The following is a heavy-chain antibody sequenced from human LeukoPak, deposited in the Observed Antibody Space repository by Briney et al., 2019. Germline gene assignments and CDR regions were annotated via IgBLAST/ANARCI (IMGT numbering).Heavy chain of an antibody. CDR1: GGSVSSGSYY. V-gene: IGHV4-61*01. CDR2: IYYSGSI. J-gene: IGHJ4*02. CDR3: ARHYGP. D-gene: IGHD3-16*01. Sequence: PSETLSLTCIVSGGSVSSGSYYWSWIRQPPGKGLEWIGYIYYSGSINFNPSLKSRVTTSVDTSKNQFSLKLNSVTATDTAVYYCARHYGPWGQGTLVTVSS.